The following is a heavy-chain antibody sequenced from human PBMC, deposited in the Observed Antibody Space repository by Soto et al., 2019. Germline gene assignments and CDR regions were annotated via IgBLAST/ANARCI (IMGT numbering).Heavy chain of an antibody. V-gene: IGHV3-30-3*01. CDR1: EFTFSSYA. D-gene: IGHD6-13*01. J-gene: IGHJ6*02. Sequence: SLKNSCAASEFTFSSYAMHWVRQAPGKRLAWVAVISYDGSNKYYADSVKGRFTISRDNSKNTLYLQMNSLRAEDTAVYYCARDSSSWGYYYYYYGMDVCGQGTTVTVSS. CDR2: ISYDGSNK. CDR3: ARDSSSWGYYYYYYGMDV.